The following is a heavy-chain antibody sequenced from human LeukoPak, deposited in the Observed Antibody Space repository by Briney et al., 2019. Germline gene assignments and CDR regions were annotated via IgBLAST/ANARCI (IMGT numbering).Heavy chain of an antibody. Sequence: GGSLRLSCAASGSVFSSYWMSWVRQAPGKGLEWVANIKEDGSEKYYVDSVKGRITISRDNGKSSLYLQMNSLRAEDTALYYCARGGSRFSSWGQGTLVTVSS. V-gene: IGHV3-7*04. CDR1: GSVFSSYW. CDR2: IKEDGSEK. CDR3: ARGGSRFSS. J-gene: IGHJ5*02.